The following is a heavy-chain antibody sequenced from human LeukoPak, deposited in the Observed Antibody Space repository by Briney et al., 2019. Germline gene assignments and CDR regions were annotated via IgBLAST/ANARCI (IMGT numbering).Heavy chain of an antibody. CDR2: IRYDGSNK. D-gene: IGHD6-13*01. CDR1: GFTFSSYG. CDR3: AKTFSSSWTFDY. Sequence: GGSLRLSCAASGFTFSSYGMHRVRQAPGKGLEWVAFIRYDGSNKYYADSVKGRFTISRDNSKNTLYLQMNSLRAEDTAVYYCAKTFSSSWTFDYWGQGTLVTVSS. J-gene: IGHJ4*02. V-gene: IGHV3-30*02.